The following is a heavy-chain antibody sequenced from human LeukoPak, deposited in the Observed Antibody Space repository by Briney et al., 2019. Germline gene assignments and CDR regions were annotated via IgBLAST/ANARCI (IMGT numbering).Heavy chain of an antibody. J-gene: IGHJ3*02. CDR1: GYSFTSYW. V-gene: IGHV5-51*01. Sequence: GESLKNSCKGSGYSFTSYWIGWVRQTPGKGLDWIGIIYPGDSDTRYSPSFQGQVTISADKSISTAYLQWSSLKASDSAMYYCGRIPAAGSLKGSFDIWGQGTMVTVSS. CDR3: GRIPAAGSLKGSFDI. CDR2: IYPGDSDT. D-gene: IGHD6-13*01.